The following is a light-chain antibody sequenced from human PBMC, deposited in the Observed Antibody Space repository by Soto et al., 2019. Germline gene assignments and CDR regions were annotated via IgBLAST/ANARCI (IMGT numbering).Light chain of an antibody. CDR3: QQCYITPPT. CDR2: AAS. CDR1: QSISNY. J-gene: IGKJ3*01. Sequence: DIQMTQSPSSLSASVGDRVTITCRASQSISNYLNWYQQKPGKAPKLLIYAASSLQSGVPSRFSGGGSGPDFTLTITSLQPEDFATYYCQQCYITPPTFGPGTKVDIK. V-gene: IGKV1-39*01.